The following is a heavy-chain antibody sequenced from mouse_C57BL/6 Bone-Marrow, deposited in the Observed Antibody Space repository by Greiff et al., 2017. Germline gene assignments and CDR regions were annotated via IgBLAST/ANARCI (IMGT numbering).Heavy chain of an antibody. CDR3: ARSGYYGSAWFAY. J-gene: IGHJ3*01. V-gene: IGHV1-19*01. D-gene: IGHD1-1*01. Sequence: EVQLQQSGPVLVKPGASVKMSCKASGYTFTDYYMNWVKQSHGKSLEWIGVINPYNGGTSYNQKFKGKATLTVDKSSSTAYMELNSLTSEDSAVYYCARSGYYGSAWFAYWAKGLWSLSLQ. CDR2: INPYNGGT. CDR1: GYTFTDYY.